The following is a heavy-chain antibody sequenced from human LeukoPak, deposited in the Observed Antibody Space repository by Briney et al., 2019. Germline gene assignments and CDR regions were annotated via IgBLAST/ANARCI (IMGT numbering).Heavy chain of an antibody. J-gene: IGHJ6*02. CDR1: GFTVSSNC. V-gene: IGHV3-66*01. Sequence: GGSLRLSCAASGFTVSSNCMSWVRQAPGKGLEWVSVIDSSGSGYTTYYADSVKGRFTISRDNSQNTLYLQMNSLRAEDTAVYYCARERGWGAAYYYGMDVWGQGTTVTVSS. CDR2: IDSSGSGYTT. D-gene: IGHD3-16*01. CDR3: ARERGWGAAYYYGMDV.